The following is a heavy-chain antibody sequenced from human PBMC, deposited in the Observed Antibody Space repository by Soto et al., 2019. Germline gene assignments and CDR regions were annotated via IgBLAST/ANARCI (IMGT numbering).Heavy chain of an antibody. J-gene: IGHJ4*02. CDR1: GFTFDDYA. Sequence: EVQLVESGGGLVQPGGSLRLSCAASGFTFDDYAIHWVRQIPGKGLEWVSGISWNGDATGYADSVKDRFTISRDNAKNSLYLQMDSLKTEDTAMYYCADRPLYGSGCDCWCQGTLVTVSS. CDR2: ISWNGDAT. V-gene: IGHV3-9*01. D-gene: IGHD3-10*01. CDR3: ADRPLYGSGCDC.